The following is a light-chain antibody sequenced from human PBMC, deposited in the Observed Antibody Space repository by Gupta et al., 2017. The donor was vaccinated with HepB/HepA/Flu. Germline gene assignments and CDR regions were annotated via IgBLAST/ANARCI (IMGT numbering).Light chain of an antibody. CDR3: CSYAGSYTFV. Sequence: QSALTQPRSVSRSPGQAVTISCTGTRRDVGGYNYVSLYQQPPGKAPKLMIYDVSKPPSGVPDRFSGSKSGNTASLTISGLQAEDEADYYCCSYAGSYTFVFGTGTKVTVL. V-gene: IGLV2-11*01. CDR1: RRDVGGYNY. CDR2: DVS. J-gene: IGLJ1*01.